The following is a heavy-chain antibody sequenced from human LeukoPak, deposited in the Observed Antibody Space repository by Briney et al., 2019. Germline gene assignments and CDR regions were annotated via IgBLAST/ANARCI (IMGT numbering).Heavy chain of an antibody. V-gene: IGHV1-69*06. Sequence: GASVKVSCTASGGTFSSYAISWVRQAPGQGLEWMGGIIPIFGTANYAQKFQGRVTITADKSTSTAYMDLSSLRSEDRAVYYCARGNVDTAMAKSMGAFDIGGQGTMVTVSS. J-gene: IGHJ3*02. D-gene: IGHD5-18*01. CDR1: GGTFSSYA. CDR3: ARGNVDTAMAKSMGAFDI. CDR2: IIPIFGTA.